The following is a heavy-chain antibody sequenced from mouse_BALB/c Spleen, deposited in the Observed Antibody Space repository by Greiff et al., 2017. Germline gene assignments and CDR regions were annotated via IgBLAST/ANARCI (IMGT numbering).Heavy chain of an antibody. CDR3: TRGSMITPFDY. Sequence: EVHLVESGGGLVQPGGSLKLSCAASGFTFSSYTMSWVRQTPEKRLEWVATISSGGSYTYYPDSVKGRFTISRDNAKNTLYLQMSSLKSEDTAMYYCTRGSMITPFDYWGQGTTLTVSS. D-gene: IGHD2-4*01. J-gene: IGHJ2*01. CDR1: GFTFSSYT. CDR2: ISSGGSYT. V-gene: IGHV5-6-4*01.